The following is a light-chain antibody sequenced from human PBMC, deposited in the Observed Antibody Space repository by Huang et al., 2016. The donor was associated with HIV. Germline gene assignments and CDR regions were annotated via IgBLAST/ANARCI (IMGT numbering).Light chain of an antibody. CDR2: GAS. CDR3: QQYDSSPFT. V-gene: IGKV3-20*01. J-gene: IGKJ3*01. Sequence: EIVLTQSPGTLSLSPGERATLSCRASQSVSSRYLAGYQQKPGQSPRLLIDGASSRATGIPDRFSGSGSGTDFTLTISRLEREDLAVYYCQQYDSSPFTFGPGTKVDIK. CDR1: QSVSSRY.